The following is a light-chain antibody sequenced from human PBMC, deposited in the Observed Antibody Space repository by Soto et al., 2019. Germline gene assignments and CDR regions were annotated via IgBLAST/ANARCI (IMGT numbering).Light chain of an antibody. CDR1: QSVSSGY. Sequence: EIVMTQSPATLSLSPGERATLSCRASQSVSSGYLSWYQQRPGQAPRLLIYGASSRDTGIPDRFSGSGSGTDFTLTINRLDPEDFAVYYCQQYHSSPPFALTVGGGTKVDI. V-gene: IGKV3-20*01. J-gene: IGKJ4*01. CDR2: GAS. CDR3: QQYHSSPPFALT.